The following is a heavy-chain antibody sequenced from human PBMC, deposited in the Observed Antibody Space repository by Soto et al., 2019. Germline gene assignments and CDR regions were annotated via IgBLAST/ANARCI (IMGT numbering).Heavy chain of an antibody. CDR2: ISGSGATI. D-gene: IGHD3-3*01. CDR1: GFTFSGYE. CDR3: AREVTVFGVIVPTPMDV. J-gene: IGHJ6*02. Sequence: GGSLTLSCAASGFTFSGYEMHWVRQAPGQGLAWMSYISGSGATIYYADSVKGRFTISRDKAKKSIYLQMNSLRAEDTAVYYCAREVTVFGVIVPTPMDVWGQGTPVTVSS. V-gene: IGHV3-48*03.